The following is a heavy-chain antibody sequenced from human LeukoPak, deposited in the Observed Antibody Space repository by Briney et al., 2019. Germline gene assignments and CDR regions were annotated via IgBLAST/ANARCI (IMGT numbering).Heavy chain of an antibody. V-gene: IGHV3-23*01. J-gene: IGHJ4*02. Sequence: PGGSLRLSCAASGFTFSSYAVSWVRQAPGKGLEWVSAISGSGGSTYYADSVKGRFTISRDNSKNTLYLQMNSLRAEDTAVYYCAKSPLVRLPCRYFDYWGQGTLVTVSS. CDR2: ISGSGGST. CDR1: GFTFSSYA. CDR3: AKSPLVRLPCRYFDY. D-gene: IGHD5-18*01.